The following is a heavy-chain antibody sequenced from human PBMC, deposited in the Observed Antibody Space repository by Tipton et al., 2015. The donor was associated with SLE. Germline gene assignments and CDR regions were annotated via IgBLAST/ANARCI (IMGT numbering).Heavy chain of an antibody. CDR3: ARCPGGHEPPDY. CDR1: GGSMKSSGYY. V-gene: IGHV4-39*07. J-gene: IGHJ4*02. D-gene: IGHD5-12*01. CDR2: LYYSGSM. Sequence: TLSLTCTVSGGSMKSSGYYWGWIRQPPRKGLEWIGSLYYSGSMYYHPSLESRVTISVDTSKNQFSLRLTSVTAADTAVYYCARCPGGHEPPDYWGQGTLVTVSS.